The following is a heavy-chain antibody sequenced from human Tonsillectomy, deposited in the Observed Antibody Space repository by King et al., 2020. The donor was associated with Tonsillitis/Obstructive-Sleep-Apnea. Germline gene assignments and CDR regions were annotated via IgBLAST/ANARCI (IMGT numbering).Heavy chain of an antibody. Sequence: QLVQSGGGLVQPGGSLRLSCAASGFTLSSYWMSWVRQAPGKGLEWVANIKQGGNEKYYVDSVKGRFTISRDNTKNSLYLQMNSLRAEDAAVYYCARVGRKEVWSLDHWGQGPLVTVSS. CDR3: ARVGRKEVWSLDH. J-gene: IGHJ4*02. CDR2: IKQGGNEK. V-gene: IGHV3-7*03. CDR1: GFTLSSYW. D-gene: IGHD3-10*01.